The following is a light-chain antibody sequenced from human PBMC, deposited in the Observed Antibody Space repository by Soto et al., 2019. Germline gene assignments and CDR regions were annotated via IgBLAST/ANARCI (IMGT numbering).Light chain of an antibody. Sequence: AIQLTQSPSSLSASVGDRVTITCRASQGISSALAWHQQKPGKAPKLLIFGAPSLESGVPSRFSGSGSGTDFTLTIISLQPEDFATYYCQQFNNFPRTFGGGTKVDIK. CDR3: QQFNNFPRT. CDR2: GAP. CDR1: QGISSA. V-gene: IGKV1D-13*01. J-gene: IGKJ4*02.